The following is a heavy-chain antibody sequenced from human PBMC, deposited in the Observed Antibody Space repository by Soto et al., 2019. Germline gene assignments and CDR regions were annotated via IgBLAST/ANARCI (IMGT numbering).Heavy chain of an antibody. J-gene: IGHJ4*02. CDR1: GGSISSYY. CDR2: IYYSGST. CDR3: ARGGATTMVRGVKVDY. Sequence: SETLSLTCTVSGGSISSYYWSWIRQPPGKGLEWIGYIYYSGSTNYNPSLKSRVTISVDTSKNQFSLKLSSVTAADTAVYYCARGGATTMVRGVKVDYWGQGTLVTVSS. D-gene: IGHD3-10*01. V-gene: IGHV4-59*12.